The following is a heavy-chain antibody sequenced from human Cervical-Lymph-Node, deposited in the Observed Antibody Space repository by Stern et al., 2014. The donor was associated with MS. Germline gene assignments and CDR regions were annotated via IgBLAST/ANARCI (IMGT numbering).Heavy chain of an antibody. CDR2: IYPYDSVT. CDR1: GYSFTTDY. Sequence: EVQLVESGAEVKKPGESLKISCKLSGYSFTTDYIDWVRQMPGKGLPWMGVIYPYDSVTACGPSVEGEVTVSADKSITTASLQWSSLRAWDTAMYYCARHVQGFDYWGQGTLVTVSS. J-gene: IGHJ4*02. CDR3: ARHVQGFDY. V-gene: IGHV5-51*01.